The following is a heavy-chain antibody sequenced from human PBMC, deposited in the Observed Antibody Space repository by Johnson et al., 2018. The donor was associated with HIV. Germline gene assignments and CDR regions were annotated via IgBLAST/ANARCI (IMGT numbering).Heavy chain of an antibody. V-gene: IGHV3-30*18. J-gene: IGHJ3*02. D-gene: IGHD3-3*01. CDR1: GFTFSYYA. CDR3: ANDFWSGSGI. Sequence: QVQLVESGGGVVQPGTSLRLSCAASGFTFSYYAIFWVRQAPGKGLEWVAVISYDGNNKYYADSLKGRFTISRDNSKSTLYLQMNSLRAEDTAVYYCANDFWSGSGIWGQGTMVTVSS. CDR2: ISYDGNNK.